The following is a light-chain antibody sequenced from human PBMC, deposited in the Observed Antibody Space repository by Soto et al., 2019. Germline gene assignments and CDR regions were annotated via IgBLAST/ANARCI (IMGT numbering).Light chain of an antibody. CDR1: QSVSSD. J-gene: IGKJ5*01. Sequence: EIVMTQSPANLSASPGERATLSCRASQSVSSDLAWYQQKPGQAPRLLIYGVSTRATGIPARFSGSGSGTEFTLTISSLRSEDFAVYYCQQYNNWPPITFGQGTRLEIK. CDR3: QQYNNWPPIT. CDR2: GVS. V-gene: IGKV3-15*01.